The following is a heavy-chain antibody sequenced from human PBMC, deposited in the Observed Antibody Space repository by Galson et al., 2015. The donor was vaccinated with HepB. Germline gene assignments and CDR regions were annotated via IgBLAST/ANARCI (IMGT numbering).Heavy chain of an antibody. CDR3: ADGGGMSDFYYYYGMDV. J-gene: IGHJ6*02. V-gene: IGHV1-69*02. CDR1: GGTFSSYT. D-gene: IGHD2-15*01. CDR2: IIPILGIA. Sequence: SVKVSCKASGGTFSSYTISWVRQAPGQGLEWMGRIIPILGIANYAQKFQGRVTITADKSTSTAYMELSSLRSEDTAVYYCADGGGMSDFYYYYGMDVWGQGTTVTVSS.